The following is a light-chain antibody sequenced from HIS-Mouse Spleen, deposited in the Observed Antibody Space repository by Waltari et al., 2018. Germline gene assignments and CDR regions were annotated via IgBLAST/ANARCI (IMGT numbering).Light chain of an antibody. Sequence: SYELTQPPSVSVSPGQTARITCSGDALPKKYAYWYQQKSVQAPVLGIYEESKRPSGIPERVSGSSSGTRATLTISGAQVEDEADYYCYSTDSSGNHRVFGGGTKLTVL. CDR3: YSTDSSGNHRV. V-gene: IGLV3-10*01. CDR1: ALPKKY. CDR2: EES. J-gene: IGLJ2*01.